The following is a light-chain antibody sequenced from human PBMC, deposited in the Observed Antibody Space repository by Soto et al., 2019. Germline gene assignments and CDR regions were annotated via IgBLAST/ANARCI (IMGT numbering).Light chain of an antibody. V-gene: IGKV3-11*01. CDR3: QQRSNWPPA. CDR1: QSVSSY. Sequence: EIVLTQSPATLSSSPGERATLSCRASQSVSSYLAWYQHKPGQAPMLLIYDASNRATGIPARFSGSGSGTDFTLTISSLEPEDFAVYYCQQRSNWPPAFGQGTKVDIK. CDR2: DAS. J-gene: IGKJ1*01.